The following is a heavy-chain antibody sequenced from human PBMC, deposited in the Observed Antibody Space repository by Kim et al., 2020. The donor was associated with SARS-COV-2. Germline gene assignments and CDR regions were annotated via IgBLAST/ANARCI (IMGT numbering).Heavy chain of an antibody. V-gene: IGHV3-23*01. CDR1: GFTFSSYV. Sequence: GGSLRLSCAASGFTFSSYVMTWVRQAPGKGLEWVSGVSSSGGNTFYADSVKGRFTISRDNSKNTLYLQMNSLRAEGTATYYCAKTTAASGRMSVDYWGQGTLVTVSS. J-gene: IGHJ4*02. CDR2: VSSSGGNT. CDR3: AKTTAASGRMSVDY. D-gene: IGHD4-4*01.